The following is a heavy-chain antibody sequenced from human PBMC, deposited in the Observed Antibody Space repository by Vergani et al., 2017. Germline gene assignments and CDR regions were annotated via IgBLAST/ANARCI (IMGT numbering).Heavy chain of an antibody. CDR1: GGSFSGYY. CDR2: INHSGST. V-gene: IGHV4-34*01. Sequence: QVQLQQWGAGLLKPSETLSLTCAVYGGSFSGYYWSWIRQPPGKGLEWIGEINHSGSTNYNPSLKSRVTISVDTSKNQFSLKLSSVTAADTAVYYCARGKLRYFDWLSKYYFDYWGQGTLVTVSS. D-gene: IGHD3-9*01. J-gene: IGHJ4*02. CDR3: ARGKLRYFDWLSKYYFDY.